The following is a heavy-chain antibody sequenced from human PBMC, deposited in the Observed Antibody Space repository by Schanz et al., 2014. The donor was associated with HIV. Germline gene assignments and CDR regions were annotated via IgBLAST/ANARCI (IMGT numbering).Heavy chain of an antibody. CDR1: GYAFSDYY. CDR2: ITSDNGYK. V-gene: IGHV1-18*04. Sequence: QVQLVQSGTEVSKPGTSVKVSCKTSGYAFSDYYLHWVRQAPGQGLEWMGWITSDNGYKMVGQRFQGIVSMATDTSTNTAYMELRSLRSDDTAVYYCARITGEHYYAMDVWGQGTTVTVTS. CDR3: ARITGEHYYAMDV. J-gene: IGHJ6*02. D-gene: IGHD3-16*01.